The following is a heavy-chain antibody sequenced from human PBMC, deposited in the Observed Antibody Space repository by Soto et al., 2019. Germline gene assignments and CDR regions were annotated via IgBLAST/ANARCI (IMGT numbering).Heavy chain of an antibody. CDR3: AKVSKSWGSYLNYMDG. J-gene: IGHJ6*03. CDR2: FSGGGGSK. V-gene: IGHV3-23*01. Sequence: EVQLLESGGGLVQPGGSLRLSCAASGFTFSSYAMSWVRQAPGKGLEWVSAFSGGGGSKYYADSVKGRFTISRDNSKNRQYLQMASLRAEETAVYDCAKVSKSWGSYLNYMDGWGKGTTVAVSS. CDR1: GFTFSSYA. D-gene: IGHD3-16*02.